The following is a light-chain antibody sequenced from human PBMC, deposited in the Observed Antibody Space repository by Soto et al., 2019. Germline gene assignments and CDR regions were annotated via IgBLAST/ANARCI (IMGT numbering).Light chain of an antibody. J-gene: IGLJ2*01. CDR3: SSYTSSSTLVV. CDR2: EVS. Sequence: QSALTQPASVSGSPGQSITISCTGTSSDVGGYNYVSWYQQHPGKAPKLIIYEVSNRPSGVSNRFSGSKSGNTASLTISGLQAEDESDYYCSSYTSSSTLVVFGGGTKATV. V-gene: IGLV2-14*01. CDR1: SSDVGGYNY.